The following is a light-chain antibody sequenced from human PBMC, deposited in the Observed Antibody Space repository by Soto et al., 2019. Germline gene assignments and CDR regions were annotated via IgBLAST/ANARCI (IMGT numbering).Light chain of an antibody. CDR2: GAS. CDR1: QSFTTIP. CDR3: QQYASSPRT. Sequence: PGARATLFCRPSQSFTTIPLDWYQQRPGQAPRGLIFGASRRATDIPDRFSGSGSGTDFTLTISRLEPEDSAVYYCQQYASSPRTFGQGTTVEIK. J-gene: IGKJ1*01. V-gene: IGKV3-20*01.